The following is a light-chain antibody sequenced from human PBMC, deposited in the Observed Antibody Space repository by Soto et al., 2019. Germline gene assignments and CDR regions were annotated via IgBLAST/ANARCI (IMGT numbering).Light chain of an antibody. J-gene: IGLJ3*02. Sequence: ALTQPASVSGSPGQSITISCTGTNSDVGGYDRVSWYQHHPGKAPKLLIFEVYNRPSGISDRFSGSKSGDTASLTISGLQAEDEADYYCISYIPSTTTHWVFGGGTKVTVL. CDR3: ISYIPSTTTHWV. V-gene: IGLV2-14*01. CDR1: NSDVGGYDR. CDR2: EVY.